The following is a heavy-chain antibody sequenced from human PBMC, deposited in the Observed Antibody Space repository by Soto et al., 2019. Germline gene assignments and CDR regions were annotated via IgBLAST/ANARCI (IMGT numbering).Heavy chain of an antibody. J-gene: IGHJ5*02. CDR1: GYTFNSYY. V-gene: IGHV1-2*02. CDR3: ARGLECRGYCLDKPTWFAP. CDR2: INPNSDVT. D-gene: IGHD2-15*01. Sequence: QVQLVQSGAEVKKPGASVKVSCKASGYTFNSYYIHWVRQAPGQGLEWMGWINPNSDVTGYAQSFQDRVTMTSDMSITTAYMELSSLRSDDTAVYFCARGLECRGYCLDKPTWFAPWGQGTLVTVSS.